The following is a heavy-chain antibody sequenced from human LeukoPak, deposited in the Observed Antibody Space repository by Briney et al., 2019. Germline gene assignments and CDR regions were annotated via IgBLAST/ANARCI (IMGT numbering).Heavy chain of an antibody. CDR3: ARDGLGSYDY. CDR1: GFTFSIYT. Sequence: PGGSLRLSCAASGFTFSIYTINWVRQAPGKGLEWLSSISDNSRYIYYADSVKGRFTTSRDNAQNSVFLQLNSLRAEDTAVYYCARDGLGSYDYWGQGTLVTASS. J-gene: IGHJ4*02. D-gene: IGHD3-10*01. V-gene: IGHV3-21*01. CDR2: ISDNSRYI.